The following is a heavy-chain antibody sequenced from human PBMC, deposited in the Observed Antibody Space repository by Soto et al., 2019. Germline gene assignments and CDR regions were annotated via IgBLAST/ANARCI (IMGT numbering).Heavy chain of an antibody. CDR2: IYYSGST. Sequence: QVQLQESGPGLVKPSETLSLTCTVSGGSISSYYWSWIRQPPGKGLEWIGYIYYSGSTNYNPSLKSRVTISVYTANNQFSLKLSSVTAADTAVSYCARGSFSYCGGDCYSWFDLWGRGTLVTVSS. CDR1: GGSISSYY. CDR3: ARGSFSYCGGDCYSWFDL. D-gene: IGHD2-21*02. J-gene: IGHJ2*01. V-gene: IGHV4-59*01.